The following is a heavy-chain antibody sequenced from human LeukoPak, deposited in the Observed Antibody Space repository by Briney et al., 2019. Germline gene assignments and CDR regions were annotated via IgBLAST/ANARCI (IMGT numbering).Heavy chain of an antibody. CDR1: GFTFSSYG. CDR2: ISYDGSNK. V-gene: IGHV3-30*18. Sequence: GGSLRLSCAAPGFTFSSYGMHWVRQAPGKGLEWVAVISYDGSNKYYADSVKGRFTISRDNSKNTLYLQMNSLRAEDTAVYYCAKDRSRYFDYWGQETLVTVSS. J-gene: IGHJ4*02. CDR3: AKDRSRYFDY.